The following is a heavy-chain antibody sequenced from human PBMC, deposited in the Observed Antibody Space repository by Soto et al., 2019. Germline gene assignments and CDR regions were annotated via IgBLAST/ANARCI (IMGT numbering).Heavy chain of an antibody. CDR1: GFSLSTSGMR. V-gene: IGHV2-70*04. CDR2: IDWEDDK. CDR3: ARDYYDSSGYLDAFDI. J-gene: IGHJ3*02. Sequence: SGPTLVNPTQTLTLTCTFSGFSLSTSGMRVSWIRQPPGKALEWLARIDWEDDKFYSTSLKTRLTISKDTSKNQVVLTMTNMDPVDTATYYCARDYYDSSGYLDAFDIWGQGTMVTVSS. D-gene: IGHD3-22*01.